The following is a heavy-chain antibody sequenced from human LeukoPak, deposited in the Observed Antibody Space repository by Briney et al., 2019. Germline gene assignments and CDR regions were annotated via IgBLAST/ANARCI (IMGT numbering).Heavy chain of an antibody. CDR1: GFTVSSNY. Sequence: GGSLRLSCAASGFTVSSNYMSWVRQAPGKGLEWVSVIYSGGSTYYADSVKGRFIISRDNSKNTLYLQMNSLRAEDTAVYYCARDSSSGWHHTNWGQGTLVTVSS. CDR3: ARDSSSGWHHTN. D-gene: IGHD6-19*01. V-gene: IGHV3-66*01. CDR2: IYSGGST. J-gene: IGHJ4*02.